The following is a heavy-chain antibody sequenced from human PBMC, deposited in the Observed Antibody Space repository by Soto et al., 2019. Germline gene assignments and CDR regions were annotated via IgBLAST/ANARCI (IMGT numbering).Heavy chain of an antibody. J-gene: IGHJ1*01. CDR2: IYYSGST. V-gene: IGHV4-31*03. CDR3: ARVVKSSSWYKAEYFQH. Sequence: QVQLQESGPGLVKPSQTLSLTCTVSGGSISSGGYYWSWIRQHPGKGLEWIGYIYYSGSTYYNPSLKSRVTISVDTSKNQFSLKLSCVTAADSAVYYCARVVKSSSWYKAEYFQHWGQGTLVTVSS. CDR1: GGSISSGGYY. D-gene: IGHD6-13*01.